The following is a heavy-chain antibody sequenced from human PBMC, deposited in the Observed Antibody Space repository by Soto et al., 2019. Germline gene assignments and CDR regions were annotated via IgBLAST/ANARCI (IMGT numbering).Heavy chain of an antibody. CDR2: IIPIFGTA. CDR1: GGTFSSYA. D-gene: IGHD3-22*01. J-gene: IGHJ6*02. CDR3: ARGVRRDSSGYYYVSGHYYGMDV. Sequence: GASVQVSCKASGGTFSSYAISWVRQAPGQELEWMRGIIPIFGTANYAQKFQGRVTITADESTSTAYMELSSLRSEDTAVYYCARGVRRDSSGYYYVSGHYYGMDVWGQGTTVTVSS. V-gene: IGHV1-69*13.